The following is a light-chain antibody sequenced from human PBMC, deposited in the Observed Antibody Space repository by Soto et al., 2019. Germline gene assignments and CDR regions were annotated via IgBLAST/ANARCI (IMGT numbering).Light chain of an antibody. CDR1: QGVGST. V-gene: IGKV3D-15*03. Sequence: EIIMTQSPVTLSVSPGERVTLSCRASQGVGSTLAWYQHKPGQAPRLLIYQTSIRAAGIPARFSASGSGTDFTLTISDVQPEDFALYYCHQRQSWPRTFGQGTKVDIK. J-gene: IGKJ1*01. CDR3: HQRQSWPRT. CDR2: QTS.